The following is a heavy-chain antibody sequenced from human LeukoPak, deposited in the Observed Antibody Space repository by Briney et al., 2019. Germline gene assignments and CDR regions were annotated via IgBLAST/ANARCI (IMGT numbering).Heavy chain of an antibody. CDR2: ISSSSLYI. V-gene: IGHV3-21*01. J-gene: IGHJ4*02. D-gene: IGHD5-18*01. Sequence: GGSLRLSCAASGFTYSGYSMSWVRQAPGKGLEWVASISSSSLYIYYADSVKGRFTISRDNAKKSLYLQMNSLRAEDTAVYYCAREGERGYSYADYWGQGTLVTVSS. CDR1: GFTYSGYS. CDR3: AREGERGYSYADY.